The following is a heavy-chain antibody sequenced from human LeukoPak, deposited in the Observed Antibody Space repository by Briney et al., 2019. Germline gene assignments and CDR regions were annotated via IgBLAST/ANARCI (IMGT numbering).Heavy chain of an antibody. J-gene: IGHJ4*02. V-gene: IGHV3-23*01. CDR1: GFTFRSYW. CDR3: AKVISGMYYFDY. D-gene: IGHD3-10*01. Sequence: GGSLRLSCAASGFTFRSYWMHWVRQAPGKGLVWVSAISGSGGSTYSADSVKGRFTISRDNSKNTLYLQMNSLRAEDTAVYYCAKVISGMYYFDYWGQGTLVTVSS. CDR2: ISGSGGST.